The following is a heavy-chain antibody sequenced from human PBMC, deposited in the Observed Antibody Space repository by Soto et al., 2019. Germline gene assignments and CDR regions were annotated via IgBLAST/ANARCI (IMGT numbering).Heavy chain of an antibody. CDR1: GFSFRGFE. J-gene: IGHJ6*02. Sequence: QLVESGGGLVQPGGSLRLSCAASGFSFRGFEMAWVRQAPGKGLEGLSYITASGSVIYYADSVKGRFTISRDNAENSLFLQMNSLRRDDTATYYCARAMIVVEYGLDFWGQGTTVIVSS. D-gene: IGHD3-22*01. CDR2: ITASGSVI. CDR3: ARAMIVVEYGLDF. V-gene: IGHV3-48*03.